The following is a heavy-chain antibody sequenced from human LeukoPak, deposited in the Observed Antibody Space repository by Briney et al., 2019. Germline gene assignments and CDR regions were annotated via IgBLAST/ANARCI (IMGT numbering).Heavy chain of an antibody. V-gene: IGHV3-23*01. CDR1: GLTFSSYA. J-gene: IGHJ4*02. CDR3: AKDFKEPVVRGFIVDY. Sequence: GGSLSLSCTAWGLTFSSYAMIWVRQAPGEGLEWVSAMSGRGGSRYYADSVRGRFSIPRDNSKHTLYVKINSLSAEHTAVYYCAKDFKEPVVRGFIVDYCGQGSLVTVSS. D-gene: IGHD3-10*01. CDR2: MSGRGGSR.